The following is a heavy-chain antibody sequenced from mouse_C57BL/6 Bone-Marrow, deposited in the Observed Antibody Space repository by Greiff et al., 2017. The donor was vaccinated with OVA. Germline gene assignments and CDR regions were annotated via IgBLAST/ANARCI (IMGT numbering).Heavy chain of an antibody. D-gene: IGHD2-13*01. Sequence: VQLKESVAELVRPGASVKLSCTASGFNIKNTYMHWVKQRPEQGLEWIGRIDPANGNTKYAPKFQGKATITADNSSNTAYLQISSLTSDDTAIFYYAPPPLDGDYLAYWGQGTLVTVSA. CDR2: IDPANGNT. CDR1: GFNIKNTY. CDR3: APPPLDGDYLAY. V-gene: IGHV14-3*01. J-gene: IGHJ3*01.